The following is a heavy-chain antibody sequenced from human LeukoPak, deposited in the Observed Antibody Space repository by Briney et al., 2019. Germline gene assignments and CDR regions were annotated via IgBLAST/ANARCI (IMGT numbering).Heavy chain of an antibody. J-gene: IGHJ5*02. CDR2: IYSDGRT. D-gene: IGHD3-22*01. CDR1: GVTVSSNY. Sequence: GGSLRLSCAASGVTVSSNYISWVRQAPGKGLEWVSVIYSDGRTYYTDSVKGRFTISRDNSNNTLYLQMNSLRAEDSAVYYCAIFRGVKSYYYDSSGSWGQGTLVTVSS. V-gene: IGHV3-53*01. CDR3: AIFRGVKSYYYDSSGS.